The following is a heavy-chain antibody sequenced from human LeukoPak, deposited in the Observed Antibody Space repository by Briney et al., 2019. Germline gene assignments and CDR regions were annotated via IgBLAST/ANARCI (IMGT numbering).Heavy chain of an antibody. CDR2: ISAYNGNT. CDR3: ATTAVACPNDAFDI. Sequence: ASVKVSCKASGYTFTSYGISWVRQATGQGLEWMGWISAYNGNTNYAQKLQGRVTMTTDTSTSTAYMELRSLRSDDTAVYYCATTAVACPNDAFDIWGQGTMVTVSS. D-gene: IGHD6-19*01. J-gene: IGHJ3*02. CDR1: GYTFTSYG. V-gene: IGHV1-18*01.